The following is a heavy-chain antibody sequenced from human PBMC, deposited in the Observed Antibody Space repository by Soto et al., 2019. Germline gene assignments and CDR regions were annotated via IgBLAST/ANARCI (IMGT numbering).Heavy chain of an antibody. Sequence: QVQLVQSGAEVKKPGASVKVSCKASGYTFTSYDINWVRQATGQGLEWMGWMNPNSANTGYAQKFQGRLTMTRNTSISTAYMELSSLRSEDTAVYYCASSDGYNLHWFDPWGQGNLVTVSS. CDR3: ASSDGYNLHWFDP. CDR1: GYTFTSYD. J-gene: IGHJ5*02. CDR2: MNPNSANT. V-gene: IGHV1-8*01. D-gene: IGHD2-21*01.